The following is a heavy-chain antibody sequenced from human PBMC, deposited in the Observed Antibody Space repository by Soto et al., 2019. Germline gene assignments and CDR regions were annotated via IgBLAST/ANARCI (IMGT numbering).Heavy chain of an antibody. CDR3: ARDREGSGPTEEGY. Sequence: ASVKVSCKASGYTFTSYGISWVRQAPGQGLEWMGWISAYNGNTNYAQKLQGRVTMTTDTSTSTAYMELRSLRSDDTAVYYCARDREGSGPTEEGYWGQGTLVTVSS. D-gene: IGHD6-19*01. CDR2: ISAYNGNT. V-gene: IGHV1-18*01. CDR1: GYTFTSYG. J-gene: IGHJ4*02.